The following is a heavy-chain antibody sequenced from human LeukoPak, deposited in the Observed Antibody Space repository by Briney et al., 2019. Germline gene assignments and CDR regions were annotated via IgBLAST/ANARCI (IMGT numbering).Heavy chain of an antibody. J-gene: IGHJ4*02. CDR2: VNSDGTST. D-gene: IGHD2-21*01. Sequence: GGSLRLSCAASGFTFSSYWMFWVRQAPGKGLVRVSRVNSDGTSTNYADSVKGRFTVSRDNAKNTLYLQMNSLRVEDTAVYYCARDLFGAYCGGTCPTPDYWGQGTLVSVSS. CDR1: GFTFSSYW. V-gene: IGHV3-74*01. CDR3: ARDLFGAYCGGTCPTPDY.